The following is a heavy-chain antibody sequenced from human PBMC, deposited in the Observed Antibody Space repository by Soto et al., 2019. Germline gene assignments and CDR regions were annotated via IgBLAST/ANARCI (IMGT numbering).Heavy chain of an antibody. V-gene: IGHV2-5*02. D-gene: IGHD3-22*01. J-gene: IGHJ4*02. Sequence: QITLKESGPTLVTPTQTLTLTCTFSGFSLTTSGVGVGWIRQPPGKALEWLALIYWDDDKRYSPSLKSTLTITKDTANNQVALTMTSMDPVDTATYYCAHRGTYYYDSSGYCFFDYWGQGTLVTVCS. CDR2: IYWDDDK. CDR3: AHRGTYYYDSSGYCFFDY. CDR1: GFSLTTSGVG.